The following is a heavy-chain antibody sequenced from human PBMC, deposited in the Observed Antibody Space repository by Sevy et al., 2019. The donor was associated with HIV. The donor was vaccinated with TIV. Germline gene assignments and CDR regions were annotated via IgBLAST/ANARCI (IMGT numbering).Heavy chain of an antibody. CDR2: INHSGST. CDR1: GGSFSGYY. J-gene: IGHJ3*02. Sequence: SETLSLTCAVYGGSFSGYYWSWIHQPPGKGLEWIGEINHSGSTNYNPSLKSRVTISVDTSKNQFSLKLSSVTAADTAVYYCARGGYCSGGSCTYDAFDIWGQGTMVTVSS. D-gene: IGHD2-15*01. V-gene: IGHV4-34*01. CDR3: ARGGYCSGGSCTYDAFDI.